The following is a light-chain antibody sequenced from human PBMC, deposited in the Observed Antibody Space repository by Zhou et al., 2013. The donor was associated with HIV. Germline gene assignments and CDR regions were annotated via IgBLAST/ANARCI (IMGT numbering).Light chain of an antibody. V-gene: IGKV3-20*01. Sequence: EIVLTQSPVTLSLSPGERATLSCRTSQIISSNYLAWYQQKPGQTPRLLIYGASNRDTGIPDRFSGSGSGTDFTLTISRLEPEDFAVYYCQQYTTSPSFGQGTKLEMK. J-gene: IGKJ2*03. CDR1: QIISSNY. CDR2: GAS. CDR3: QQYTTSPS.